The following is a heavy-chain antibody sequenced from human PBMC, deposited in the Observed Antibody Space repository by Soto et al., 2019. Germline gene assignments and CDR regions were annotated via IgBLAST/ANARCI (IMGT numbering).Heavy chain of an antibody. CDR3: AKHGYYEYFQY. CDR2: IYHSGST. CDR1: GGSVSSSNYY. Sequence: QVQLQESGPGLVKPSETLSLTCTVSGGSVSSSNYYWSWIRQPPGKGLEWIGYIYHSGSTNYNPSLKSRVTISGDTSKNQVSLKLRAVTAADTAVYYCAKHGYYEYFQYWGQGILVTVSS. D-gene: IGHD5-18*01. J-gene: IGHJ1*01. V-gene: IGHV4-61*01.